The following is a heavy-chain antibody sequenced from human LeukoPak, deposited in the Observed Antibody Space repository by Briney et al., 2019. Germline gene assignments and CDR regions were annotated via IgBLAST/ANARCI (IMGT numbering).Heavy chain of an antibody. J-gene: IGHJ5*02. CDR3: ARGLSIDGSRYNWSDP. CDR1: GGSFSGYY. Sequence: PSETLSLTCAVYGGSFSGYYWSWIRQPPGKGLEWIGEINHGGGTNYNPSLKNRLTISVVTSKNQVSLNLSSVTAADTAVYYCARGLSIDGSRYNWSDPWGQGTLVTVSS. CDR2: INHGGGT. V-gene: IGHV4-34*01. D-gene: IGHD3-10*01.